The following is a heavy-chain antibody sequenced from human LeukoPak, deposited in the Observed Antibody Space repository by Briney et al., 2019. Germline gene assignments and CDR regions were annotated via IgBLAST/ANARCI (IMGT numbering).Heavy chain of an antibody. J-gene: IGHJ3*02. CDR1: GFTFSGYA. Sequence: GGSLRLSCAASGFTFSGYAMHWVRQATGQGLESVSAIGTAGDTYYPGSVKGRFTISRENAKNSLYLQMNSLRAGDTAVYYFARVNMDRGPAFDITGQGTKVTVSS. CDR3: ARVNMDRGPAFDI. CDR2: IGTAGDT. D-gene: IGHD3-10*01. V-gene: IGHV3-13*04.